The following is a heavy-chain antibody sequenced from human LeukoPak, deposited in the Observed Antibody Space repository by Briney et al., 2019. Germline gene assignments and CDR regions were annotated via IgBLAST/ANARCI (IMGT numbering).Heavy chain of an antibody. V-gene: IGHV3-23*01. D-gene: IGHD2-21*02. CDR2: ISCSFSST. J-gene: IGHJ6*03. CDR3: AKDGVAYCGVDCTAQCYYYMDV. Sequence: QPGGSLRLSCAASGFTFRNYAMSWVRQAPGKGLEWVSAISCSFSSTYYADSVKGRFTISRDTSKNTLYLQMNSLRAEDTAGYYCAKDGVAYCGVDCTAQCYYYMDVWGKGTTVTVSS. CDR1: GFTFRNYA.